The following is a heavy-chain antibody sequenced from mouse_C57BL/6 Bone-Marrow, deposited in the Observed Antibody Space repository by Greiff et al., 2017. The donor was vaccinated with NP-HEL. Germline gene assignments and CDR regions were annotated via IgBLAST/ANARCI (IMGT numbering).Heavy chain of an antibody. D-gene: IGHD4-1*01. CDR3: TKDWESWFAY. J-gene: IGHJ3*01. CDR2: IDPENGDT. V-gene: IGHV14-4*01. CDR1: GFNIKDDY. Sequence: EVMLVESGAELVRPGASVKLSCTASGFNIKDDYMHWVKQRPEQGLEWIGWIDPENGDTEYASKFQGKATITADTSSNTAYLQLSSLTSEDTAVYYCTKDWESWFAYWGQGTLVTVSA.